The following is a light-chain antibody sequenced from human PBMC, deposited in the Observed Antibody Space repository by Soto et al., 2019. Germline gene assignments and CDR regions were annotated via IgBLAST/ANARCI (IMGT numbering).Light chain of an antibody. Sequence: EIVMTQSPATLSVSPGERATLSCRASQSLSNNLAWYQQKPGQAPRLLIYSTSTRATGIPARFSGSGSGTEFTLTISSLQSEDFEVYYCQQYNTWPLAFGGGTKVETK. J-gene: IGKJ4*01. V-gene: IGKV3-15*01. CDR1: QSLSNN. CDR3: QQYNTWPLA. CDR2: STS.